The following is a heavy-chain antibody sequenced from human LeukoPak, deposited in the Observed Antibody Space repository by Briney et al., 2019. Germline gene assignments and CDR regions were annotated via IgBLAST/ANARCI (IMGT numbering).Heavy chain of an antibody. D-gene: IGHD6-19*01. CDR2: IYYSGST. V-gene: IGHV4-59*08. J-gene: IGHJ4*02. CDR1: GGSISSYY. CDR3: ARHSSGWSRYFDY. Sequence: SETLSLTCTVSGGSISSYYWSWIRQPPGKGLEWIGYIYYSGSTNYNPSLESRVTISVDTSKNQFSLKLSSVTAADTAVYYCARHSSGWSRYFDYWGQGTLVTVSS.